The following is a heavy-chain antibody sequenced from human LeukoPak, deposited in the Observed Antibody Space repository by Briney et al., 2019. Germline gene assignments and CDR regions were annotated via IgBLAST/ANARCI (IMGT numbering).Heavy chain of an antibody. D-gene: IGHD3-9*01. CDR2: IRYDGSNI. CDR1: GFTFSNYC. V-gene: IGHV3-30*02. J-gene: IGHJ4*02. CDR3: ARDFDGANGDLDY. Sequence: PGGSLRLSCPASGFTFSNYCMHWDRQAPGKGLEWVTFIRYDGSNIYYADAVKGRFTISRDNSKNTLYLQMNSLRAEDTAVYYCARDFDGANGDLDYWGQGTLVTVSS.